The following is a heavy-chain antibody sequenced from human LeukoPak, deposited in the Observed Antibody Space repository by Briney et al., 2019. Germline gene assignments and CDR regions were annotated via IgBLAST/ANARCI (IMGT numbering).Heavy chain of an antibody. V-gene: IGHV3-30*02. D-gene: IGHD3-22*01. CDR1: GFTFSSYG. J-gene: IGHJ4*02. CDR2: IRYDGSNK. Sequence: GGSLRLSRAASGFTFSSYGMHWVRQAPGKGLEWVAFIRYDGSNKYYADSVKGRFTISRDNSKNTLYLQMNSLRAEDTAVYYCAKGDSSGYYGGYWGQGTLVTVSS. CDR3: AKGDSSGYYGGY.